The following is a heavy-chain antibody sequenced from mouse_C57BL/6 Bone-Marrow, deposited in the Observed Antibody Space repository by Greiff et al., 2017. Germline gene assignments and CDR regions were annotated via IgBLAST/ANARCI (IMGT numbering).Heavy chain of an antibody. V-gene: IGHV5-17*01. Sequence: EVQGVESGGGLVKPGGSLKLSCAASGFTFSDYGMHWVRQAPGKGLEWVAYISSGSSTIYYADTVKGRFTISRDNAKNTLFLQMTSLRSEDTAMYYCARGSNFDAMDYWCQGTSVTVSS. CDR2: ISSGSSTI. D-gene: IGHD4-1*01. J-gene: IGHJ4*01. CDR3: ARGSNFDAMDY. CDR1: GFTFSDYG.